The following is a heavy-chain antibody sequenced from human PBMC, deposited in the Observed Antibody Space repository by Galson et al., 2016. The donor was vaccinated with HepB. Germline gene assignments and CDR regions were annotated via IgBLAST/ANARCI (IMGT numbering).Heavy chain of an antibody. D-gene: IGHD6-19*01. CDR3: ARKSMAGPRSYFDY. Sequence: SLRLSCAASGFTFNKYPMFWVRQAPGKGLEWVAVISYDGNNKYYADSVKGRFTISRDSSQNTLYLQMNSLRTEDTAVYFCARKSMAGPRSYFDYWCQGTLVTVSS. CDR2: ISYDGNNK. J-gene: IGHJ4*02. CDR1: GFTFNKYP. V-gene: IGHV3-30*03.